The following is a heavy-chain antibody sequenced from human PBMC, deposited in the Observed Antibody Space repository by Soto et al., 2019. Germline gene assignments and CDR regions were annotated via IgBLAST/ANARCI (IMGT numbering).Heavy chain of an antibody. V-gene: IGHV1-69*13. D-gene: IGHD3-3*01. CDR1: GGTFGSYA. J-gene: IGHJ5*02. CDR2: IIPIFGTA. Sequence: GASVKVSCKASGGTFGSYAISWVRQAPGQGLEWMGGIIPIFGTANYAQKFQGRVTITADESTSTAYMELSSLRSEDTAVYYCARMGRFLEWLSSWFDPWGQGTLVTVSS. CDR3: ARMGRFLEWLSSWFDP.